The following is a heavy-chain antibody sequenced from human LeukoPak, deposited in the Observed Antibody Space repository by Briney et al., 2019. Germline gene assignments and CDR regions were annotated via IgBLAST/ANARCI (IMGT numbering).Heavy chain of an antibody. CDR2: INPNNGGT. V-gene: IGHV1-2*02. CDR1: GYTFTGYY. J-gene: IGHJ4*02. D-gene: IGHD4-23*01. Sequence: ASVKVSCKASGYTFTGYYMHWVRQAPGQGLEWIGWINPNNGGTNYAQKFQGRVTMTRDTSISTAYMELSRLRSDDTAVYYCARDILKRWYYFDYWGQGTLVTVSS. CDR3: ARDILKRWYYFDY.